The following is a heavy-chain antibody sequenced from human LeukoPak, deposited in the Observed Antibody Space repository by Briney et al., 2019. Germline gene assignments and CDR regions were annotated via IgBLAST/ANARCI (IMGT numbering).Heavy chain of an antibody. CDR2: IYYSGST. CDR3: ARTYYDILTGYGDAFDI. D-gene: IGHD3-9*01. J-gene: IGHJ3*02. Sequence: SETLSLTCTVSGGSISSSSYYWGWIRQPPGKGLEWIGSIYYSGSTYYNPSLKSRVTISVDTSKNQFSLKLSSVTAADTAVYYCARTYYDILTGYGDAFDIWGQGTMVTVSS. V-gene: IGHV4-39*07. CDR1: GGSISSSSYY.